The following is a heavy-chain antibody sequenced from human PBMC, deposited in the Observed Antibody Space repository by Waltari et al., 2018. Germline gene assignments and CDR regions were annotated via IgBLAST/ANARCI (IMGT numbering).Heavy chain of an antibody. CDR2: IYHSGST. J-gene: IGHJ4*02. CDR3: AGYWSGYPYYFDY. Sequence: QVQLQESGPGLVKPSETLSLTCAVSGYSISSGYYWGWIRQPTGKGLEWIGSIYHSGSTHYNPSLKSRGTISVDTSKKQFSRKLSSVTAADTAVYYCAGYWSGYPYYFDYWGQGTLVTVSS. D-gene: IGHD3-3*01. V-gene: IGHV4-38-2*01. CDR1: GYSISSGYY.